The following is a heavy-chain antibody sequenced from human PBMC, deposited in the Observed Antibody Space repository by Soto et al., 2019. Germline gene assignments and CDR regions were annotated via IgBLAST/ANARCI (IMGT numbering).Heavy chain of an antibody. CDR2: ISNDGSS. J-gene: IGHJ1*01. V-gene: IGHV3-74*01. Sequence: EVQLVESGGGLVQPGGSLRLSCVASGFTFSSYWMHCVRQAPGKRLVWVSSISNDGSSIYADPVKGRFTISRDNAKNPLYLQMNSLRAEDTAVDYCARWPNKSPPNWGQGTLVIVSP. CDR1: GFTFSSYW. CDR3: ARWPNKSPPN.